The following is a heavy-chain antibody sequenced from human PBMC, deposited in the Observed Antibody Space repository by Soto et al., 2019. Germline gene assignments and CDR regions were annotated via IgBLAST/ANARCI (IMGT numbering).Heavy chain of an antibody. V-gene: IGHV1-18*01. CDR1: GYTFTSCG. Sequence: DSVKFYSKASGYTFTSCGISWVRQAPGQGLEWMGWISAYNGNTNYAQKLQGRVTMTTDTSTSTAYMELRSLRSDDTAVYYCARVVSGSDGMDVWGQGTTVTVSS. D-gene: IGHD1-26*01. CDR3: ARVVSGSDGMDV. CDR2: ISAYNGNT. J-gene: IGHJ6*02.